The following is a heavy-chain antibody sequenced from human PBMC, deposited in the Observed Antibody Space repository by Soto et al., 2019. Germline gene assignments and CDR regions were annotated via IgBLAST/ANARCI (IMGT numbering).Heavy chain of an antibody. CDR1: GYPLNSYW. V-gene: IGHV5-51*01. D-gene: IGHD6-13*01. Sequence: PGESPKLSRQGPGYPLNSYWIARVRPMPGKGRDGMAIDYPGDSNTRYNPAVRRHVTVSADKSISPAYLQWSRLKASDTAIYYCARTDSNDWYDSWGQGTLVTVSS. CDR3: ARTDSNDWYDS. J-gene: IGHJ5*01. CDR2: DYPGDSNT.